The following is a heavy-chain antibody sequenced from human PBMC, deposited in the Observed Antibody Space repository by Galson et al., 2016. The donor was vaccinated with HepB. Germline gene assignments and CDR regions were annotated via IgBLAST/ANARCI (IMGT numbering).Heavy chain of an antibody. CDR2: ISYDATNK. CDR1: GFIFSVYN. CDR3: ARGESIWKYFSPPYEMDV. J-gene: IGHJ6*02. D-gene: IGHD3-3*02. V-gene: IGHV3-30-3*01. Sequence: SLRLSCAASGFIFSVYNMNWARQAPGKGLEWMAVISYDATNKYYADSVKGRFTISRDNSKNTLYLQMNSLRAEDTAVYYCARGESIWKYFSPPYEMDVWGQGTTVTVSS.